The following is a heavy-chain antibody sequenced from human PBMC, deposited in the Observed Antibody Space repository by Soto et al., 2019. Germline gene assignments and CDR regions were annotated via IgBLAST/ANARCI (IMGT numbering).Heavy chain of an antibody. Sequence: EVQLVESGGGLVQPGGSLRLSCAASGLTFSIFSMNWVRQDPGRGLEWVSYISSSGDTIHYADSVKVRFTISRDNAKNPLYLQMDSLRAEDTAVYYCTRDIAGDLDYWGQGTLVTVSS. CDR2: ISSSGDTI. CDR3: TRDIAGDLDY. D-gene: IGHD6-13*01. J-gene: IGHJ4*02. CDR1: GLTFSIFS. V-gene: IGHV3-48*01.